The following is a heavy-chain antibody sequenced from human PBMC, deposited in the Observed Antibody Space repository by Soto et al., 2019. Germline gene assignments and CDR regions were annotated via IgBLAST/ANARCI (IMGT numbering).Heavy chain of an antibody. CDR2: IWYDGSRD. Sequence: QVQLVESGGGVVQPGWSLRLSCAASGFTFSDYGMHWVRQAPGKGLEWVSVIWYDGSRDYYADSVKGRFTISRDNSKNTVYLQMSSPRAEDTAIYYCARDLHGDPTTGLWGQGTLVTVSS. V-gene: IGHV3-33*01. CDR3: ARDLHGDPTTGL. CDR1: GFTFSDYG. J-gene: IGHJ4*02. D-gene: IGHD4-17*01.